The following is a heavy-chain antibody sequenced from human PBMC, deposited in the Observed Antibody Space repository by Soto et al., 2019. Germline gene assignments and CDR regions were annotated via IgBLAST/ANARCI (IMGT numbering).Heavy chain of an antibody. V-gene: IGHV4-34*01. CDR1: DGSFTCFH. J-gene: IGHJ6*02. CDR2: IKHSGST. CDR3: ARINTYYAFWSGYYREYYGMDV. Sequence: SETLSLACAVYDGSFTCFHWTWIRRPPGEGLEWIGEIKHSGSTNYNPSLTSRVTISVDTSKNQFSLKLNSVTAEETAVYYCARINTYYAFWSGYYREYYGMDVGGHGTTVT. D-gene: IGHD3-3*01.